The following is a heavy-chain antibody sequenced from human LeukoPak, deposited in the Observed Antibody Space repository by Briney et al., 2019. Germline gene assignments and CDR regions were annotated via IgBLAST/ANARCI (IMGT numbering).Heavy chain of an antibody. D-gene: IGHD3-10*01. CDR3: ARSGYGSGSSYGP. CDR1: GYTFTGYY. J-gene: IGHJ4*02. Sequence: ASVKVSCKASGYTFTGYYMHWVRQAPGQGLEWMGWINPNSGGTNYAQKFQGRVTMTRDTSISTAYMELSRLRSDDTAVYCCARSGYGSGSSYGPWGQGTLVTVSS. CDR2: INPNSGGT. V-gene: IGHV1-2*02.